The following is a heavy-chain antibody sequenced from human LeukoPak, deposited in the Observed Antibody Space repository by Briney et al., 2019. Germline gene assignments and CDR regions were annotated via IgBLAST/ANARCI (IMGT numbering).Heavy chain of an antibody. Sequence: PGGSLRLSCTVSGFTLGDYAVTWVRQAPGKGLEWLGFIRCKTYGGAIQYAASVKGRFTISRDDSRSIAYLQMNSLKTEDTALYYCARDGVRGCTNGVCYGMDVWGQGTTVTVSS. J-gene: IGHJ6*02. CDR3: ARDGVRGCTNGVCYGMDV. V-gene: IGHV3-49*04. CDR1: GFTLGDYA. CDR2: IRCKTYGGAI. D-gene: IGHD2-8*01.